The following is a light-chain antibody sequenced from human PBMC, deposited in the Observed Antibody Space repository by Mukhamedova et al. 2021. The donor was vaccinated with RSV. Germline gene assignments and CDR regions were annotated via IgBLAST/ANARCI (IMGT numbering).Light chain of an antibody. CDR2: AAS. Sequence: WYQRRVHGKAPKLLIYAASSLQRGVPSRFSGSGFGTDFTLTINSLQPEDFATYYCQQTYNTPSFGQGTRLEIK. V-gene: IGKV1-39*01. CDR3: QQTYNTPS. J-gene: IGKJ5*01.